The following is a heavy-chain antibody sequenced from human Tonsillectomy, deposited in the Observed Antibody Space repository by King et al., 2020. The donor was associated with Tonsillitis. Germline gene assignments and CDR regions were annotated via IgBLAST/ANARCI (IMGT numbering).Heavy chain of an antibody. D-gene: IGHD3-9*01. CDR2: IYHSGNT. Sequence: VQLQQWGAGLLKPSETLSLTCAVYGGSFNIYYWSWIRQPPGKGLEWIWEIYHSGNTNYNPSVKSRVTMSVDTSKNQFSLRRSSVTAADTAVYYCARGDWAKILDYWGQGTLVPVSS. CDR1: GGSFNIYY. J-gene: IGHJ4*02. V-gene: IGHV4-34*01. CDR3: ARGDWAKILDY.